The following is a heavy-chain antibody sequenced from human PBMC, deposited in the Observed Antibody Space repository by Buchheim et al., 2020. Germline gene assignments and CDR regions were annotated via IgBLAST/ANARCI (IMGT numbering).Heavy chain of an antibody. V-gene: IGHV3-30-3*01. CDR3: ASFAGSTFHHTVTNYGDVDY. CDR1: GFTFSSYA. D-gene: IGHD4-17*01. Sequence: QVQLVESGGGVVQPGRSLRLSCAASGFTFSSYAMHWVRQAPGKGLEWVAVISYDGSNKYYADSVKGRFTISRDNSKNTLYLKMNSLRAEDTAVYYCASFAGSTFHHTVTNYGDVDYWGQGTL. CDR2: ISYDGSNK. J-gene: IGHJ4*02.